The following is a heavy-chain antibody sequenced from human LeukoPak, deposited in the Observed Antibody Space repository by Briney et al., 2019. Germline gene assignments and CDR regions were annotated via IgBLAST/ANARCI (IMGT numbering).Heavy chain of an antibody. CDR3: ARLATYCSGGSCYWSHEYFQH. D-gene: IGHD2-15*01. V-gene: IGHV4-34*01. Sequence: SETLSLTCAVYGGSFSGYYWSWIRRPPGKGLEWIGEINHSGSTNYNPSLKSRVTMSVDTSKNQFSLKLSSVTAADTAVYYCARLATYCSGGSCYWSHEYFQHWGQGTLVTVSS. J-gene: IGHJ1*01. CDR1: GGSFSGYY. CDR2: INHSGST.